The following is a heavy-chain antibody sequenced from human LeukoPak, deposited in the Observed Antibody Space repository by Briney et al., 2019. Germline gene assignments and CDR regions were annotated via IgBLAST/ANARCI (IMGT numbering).Heavy chain of an antibody. V-gene: IGHV4-31*03. J-gene: IGHJ4*02. CDR3: ARGARYGGNIDY. CDR1: GGSISSGGYY. D-gene: IGHD4-23*01. CDR2: IYYSGST. Sequence: SETLSLTCTVSGGSISSGGYYWSWIRRHPGKGLEWIGYIYYSGSTYYNPSLKSRVTISVDTSKNQFSLKLSSVTAADTAVYYCARGARYGGNIDYWGQGTLVTVSS.